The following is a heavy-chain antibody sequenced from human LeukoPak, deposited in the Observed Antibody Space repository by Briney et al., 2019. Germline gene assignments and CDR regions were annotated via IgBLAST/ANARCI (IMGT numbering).Heavy chain of an antibody. J-gene: IGHJ4*02. V-gene: IGHV3-23*01. CDR2: MSGSGGTS. Sequence: PGGSLRLSCAASGFSFNSYSMSWVRQALGKGLEWVSGMSGSGGTSYYADSVKGRFTISRDNSKNTLYLQMNGLRAEDTAIYYRAKPYTSGWYYFDSWGQGTLVTVSS. CDR1: GFSFNSYS. D-gene: IGHD6-19*01. CDR3: AKPYTSGWYYFDS.